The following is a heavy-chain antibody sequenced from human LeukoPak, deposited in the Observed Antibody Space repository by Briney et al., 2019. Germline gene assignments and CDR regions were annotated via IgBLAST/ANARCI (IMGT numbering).Heavy chain of an antibody. D-gene: IGHD2-15*01. V-gene: IGHV5-51*01. J-gene: IGHJ4*02. CDR1: GYSFSTYW. Sequence: GESLKISCKGSGYSFSTYWIGWVRQMPGKGLERMGIIYPGDSDTRYSPSFQGQVTISADKSISTAYLQWSSLKASDTAMYYCARHSPIVPLDYWGQGTLVTVSS. CDR3: ARHSPIVPLDY. CDR2: IYPGDSDT.